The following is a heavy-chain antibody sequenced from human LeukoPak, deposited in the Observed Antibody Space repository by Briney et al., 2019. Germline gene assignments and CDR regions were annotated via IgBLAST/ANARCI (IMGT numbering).Heavy chain of an antibody. CDR3: ARVVDYDSSGHAHYFDY. Sequence: SETLSLTCAVSGGSISSSNWWSWVRQPPGKGLEWIGEIYHSGSTNYNPSLKSRVTISVDKSKNQFSLKLSSVTAADTAVYYCARVVDYDSSGHAHYFDYWGQGTLVTVSS. CDR1: GGSISSSNW. J-gene: IGHJ4*02. CDR2: IYHSGST. D-gene: IGHD3-22*01. V-gene: IGHV4-4*02.